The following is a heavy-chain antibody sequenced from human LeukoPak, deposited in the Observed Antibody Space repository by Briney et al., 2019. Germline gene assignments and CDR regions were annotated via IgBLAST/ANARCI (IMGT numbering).Heavy chain of an antibody. CDR2: TYYRSKWYN. V-gene: IGHV6-1*01. CDR1: GDSVPSNSAA. D-gene: IGHD3-9*01. CDR3: ARDHDILTGAVYYYYYGMDV. Sequence: SQTLSLTCAISGDSVPSNSAAWNWIRQSPSRGLEWLGRTYYRSKWYNDYAVSVKSRITINPDTSKNQFSLQLNSVTPEDTAVYYCARDHDILTGAVYYYYYGMDVWGQGTTVTVSS. J-gene: IGHJ6*02.